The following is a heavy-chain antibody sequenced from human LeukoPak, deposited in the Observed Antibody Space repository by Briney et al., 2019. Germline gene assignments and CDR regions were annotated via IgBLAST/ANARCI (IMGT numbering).Heavy chain of an antibody. Sequence: PGGSLRLSCAASGFTFSSYAMSGVRQAPGKGLEWVSAISGSGGSTYYADSVKGRFTISRDNSKNTLYLQMNSLRAEDTAVYYCAKDRGYGVSYWYFDLWGRGTLVTVSS. CDR2: ISGSGGST. CDR1: GFTFSSYA. J-gene: IGHJ2*01. V-gene: IGHV3-23*01. D-gene: IGHD5-12*01. CDR3: AKDRGYGVSYWYFDL.